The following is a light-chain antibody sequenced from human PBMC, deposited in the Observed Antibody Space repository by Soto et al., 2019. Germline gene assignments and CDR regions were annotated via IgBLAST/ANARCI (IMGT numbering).Light chain of an antibody. Sequence: DIQMTQSPTSLSASVGDRVTITCRASQGIGYNLAWYQQKPGKVPKVLIYTASTLHSGVPSRFSGSGSGTEFTLTINSLQPEDVATYFCQKYDSVPWSFGQGKRVEI. J-gene: IGKJ1*01. CDR1: QGIGYN. CDR2: TAS. V-gene: IGKV1-27*01. CDR3: QKYDSVPWS.